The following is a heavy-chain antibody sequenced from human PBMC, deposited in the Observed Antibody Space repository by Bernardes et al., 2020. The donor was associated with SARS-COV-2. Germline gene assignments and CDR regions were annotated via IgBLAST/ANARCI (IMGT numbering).Heavy chain of an antibody. V-gene: IGHV1-69*06. CDR3: AKDLGFKFDNSDNDY. J-gene: IGHJ4*02. CDR2: IIPRFGST. Sequence: SVKVSCKASGDTFTSYAFSWVRQAPGQGLEWMGRIIPRFGSTNYAQNFQGRLTMTADKSTSTAYMELRSLRSEDSAVYYCAKDLGFKFDNSDNDYWGQGTLVTVSS. D-gene: IGHD3-22*01. CDR1: GDTFTSYA.